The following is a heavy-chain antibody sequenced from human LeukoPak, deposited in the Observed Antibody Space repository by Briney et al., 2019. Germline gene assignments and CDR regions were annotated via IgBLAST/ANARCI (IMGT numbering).Heavy chain of an antibody. Sequence: SETLSLTCTVSGGSISSDYWSWIRQSPGKGLEWIGYIYYSGGINYNPSLESRVTISVDRSKNQYSLKLSSVTAADTAVYYCARVPYYDFWSGGDAFDIWGQGTMVTVSS. CDR1: GGSISSDY. V-gene: IGHV4-59*12. D-gene: IGHD3-3*01. J-gene: IGHJ3*02. CDR3: ARVPYYDFWSGGDAFDI. CDR2: IYYSGGI.